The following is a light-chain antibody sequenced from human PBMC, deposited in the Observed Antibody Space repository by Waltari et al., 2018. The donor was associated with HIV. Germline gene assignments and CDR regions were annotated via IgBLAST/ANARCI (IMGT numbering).Light chain of an antibody. V-gene: IGKV1-39*01. CDR1: QSISGY. J-gene: IGKJ1*01. CDR3: QQTYILPWT. Sequence: DIQMTQFPYSLSPSVGDRVTITCRASQSISGYLNWYQQKPGKAPNLLIYGASNLHGGIPSRFSGSASGTDFTLTISSLQPEDFATYYCQQTYILPWTFGRGTNVEI. CDR2: GAS.